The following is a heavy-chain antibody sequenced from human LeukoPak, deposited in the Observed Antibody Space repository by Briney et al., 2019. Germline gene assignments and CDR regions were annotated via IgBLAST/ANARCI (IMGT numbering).Heavy chain of an antibody. CDR2: IYSGGST. CDR3: ARGSSGSYGELYFDY. Sequence: GGSLRLSCAASGFTVSSNYMSWVRQAPGKGLEWVSVIYSGGSTYYADSVKGRFTISGDNSKNTLYLQMNSLRAEDTAVYYCARGSSGSYGELYFDYWGQGTLVTVSS. V-gene: IGHV3-66*01. J-gene: IGHJ4*02. D-gene: IGHD1-26*01. CDR1: GFTVSSNY.